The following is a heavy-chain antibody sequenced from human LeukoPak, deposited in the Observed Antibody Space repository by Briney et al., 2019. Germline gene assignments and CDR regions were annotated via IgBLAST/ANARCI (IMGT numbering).Heavy chain of an antibody. CDR3: ARGRRGYSYGY. CDR1: GYTFTSFG. D-gene: IGHD5-18*01. Sequence: ASLKVSCKASGYTFTSFGISWVRQAPGQGLEWMGWMNPNSGNTGYAQKFQGRVTMTRNTSISTAYMELSSLRSEDTAVYYCARGRRGYSYGYWGQGTLVTVSS. V-gene: IGHV1-8*02. J-gene: IGHJ4*02. CDR2: MNPNSGNT.